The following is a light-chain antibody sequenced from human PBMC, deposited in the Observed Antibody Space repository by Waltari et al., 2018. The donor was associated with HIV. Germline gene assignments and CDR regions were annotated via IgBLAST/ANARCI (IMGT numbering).Light chain of an antibody. J-gene: IGKJ1*01. CDR3: HQAYTVPWS. CDR1: ETVGTH. V-gene: IGKV1-39*01. CDR2: RTS. Sequence: ILLTQSPSSLSGSVGARVSMTCRASETVGTHLNWYQIKPGQAPRVLISRTSILQSGVPSRFSGSSSGSDFTLTISDLQPEDVATYYCHQAYTVPWSFGQGT.